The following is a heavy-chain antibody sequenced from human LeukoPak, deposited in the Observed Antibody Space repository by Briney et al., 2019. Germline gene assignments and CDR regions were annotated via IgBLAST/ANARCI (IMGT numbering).Heavy chain of an antibody. J-gene: IGHJ4*02. CDR3: ARRMTTVTAYFDY. V-gene: IGHV3-7*01. Sequence: GGSLRLSCAASGFTFSSYWMSWVRQAPGKGLEWVANIKQDGSEKYYVDSVKGRFTISRDNAKNSLYLQMNGLRAEDTAVYYCARRMTTVTAYFDYWGRGTLVTVSS. CDR2: IKQDGSEK. D-gene: IGHD4-11*01. CDR1: GFTFSSYW.